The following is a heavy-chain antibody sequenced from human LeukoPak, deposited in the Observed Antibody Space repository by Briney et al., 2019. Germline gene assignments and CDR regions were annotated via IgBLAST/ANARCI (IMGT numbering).Heavy chain of an antibody. CDR1: GYTFTSYD. CDR2: MNPSNGNT. D-gene: IGHD3-10*01. Sequence: GASVKVSCKASGYTFTSYDINWARQATGQGLEWMGWMNPSNGNTGYAQNFQGRVTMTMDTSITTAYMEVSSLRSEDTAVYYCARGKGSSESYWNWFGPWGQGTLVTVSS. J-gene: IGHJ5*02. V-gene: IGHV1-8*01. CDR3: ARGKGSSESYWNWFGP.